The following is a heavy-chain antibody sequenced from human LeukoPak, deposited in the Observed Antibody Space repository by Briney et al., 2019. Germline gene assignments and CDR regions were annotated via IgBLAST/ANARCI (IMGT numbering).Heavy chain of an antibody. J-gene: IGHJ4*02. CDR3: AKDRGRWLQFIDDY. V-gene: IGHV3-30*02. CDR1: GFTFSSYE. D-gene: IGHD5-24*01. Sequence: GGSLRLSCAASGFTFSSYEMNWVRQAPGKGLEWVAFIRYDGSNKYYADSVKGRFTISRDNSKNTLYLQMNSLRAEDTAVYYCAKDRGRWLQFIDDYWGQGTLVTVSS. CDR2: IRYDGSNK.